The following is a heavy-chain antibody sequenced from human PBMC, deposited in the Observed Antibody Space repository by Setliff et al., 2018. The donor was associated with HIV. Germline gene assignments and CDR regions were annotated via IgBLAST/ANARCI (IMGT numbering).Heavy chain of an antibody. J-gene: IGHJ6*01. V-gene: IGHV7-4-1*02. D-gene: IGHD1-26*01. CDR1: GYTFTSYA. CDR2: IHTNTGDP. Sequence: ASVKVSCKASGYTFTSYAVNWVRQAPGQGLDWVGWIHTNTGDPTYAQGFTGRFVFSFDTSVSTAYLQISGLKAEDIAVYYCATRGEQLYFYGMDVWG. CDR3: ATRGEQLYFYGMDV.